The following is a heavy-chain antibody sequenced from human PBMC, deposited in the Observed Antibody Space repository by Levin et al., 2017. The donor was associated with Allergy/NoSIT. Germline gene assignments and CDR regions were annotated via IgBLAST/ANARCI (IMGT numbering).Heavy chain of an antibody. CDR3: AKSQWLDY. CDR2: LNPSGTAT. CDR1: GFTFSGHS. V-gene: IGHV3-23*01. Sequence: GGSLRLSCAASGFTFSGHSMSWVRQAPGKGLEWVSTLNPSGTATYYTDSVRGRFTISRDNSRNTLFLHINSLRAEDTAVYYCAKSQWLDYWGRGTLVTVSS. J-gene: IGHJ4*02. D-gene: IGHD6-19*01.